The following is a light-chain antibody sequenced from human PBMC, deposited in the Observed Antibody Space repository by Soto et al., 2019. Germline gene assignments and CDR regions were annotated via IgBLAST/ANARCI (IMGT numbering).Light chain of an antibody. CDR1: KSVSKNY. CDR3: QQYGSSGT. Sequence: EILLTQSPGTLSLSPGERATLSCRASKSVSKNYLAWYQQKPRHAPRLLIYGASNRATGIPNSFSGSASGTEFTLTISRMEPEDSAVYYCQQYGSSGTFGHGTKVDIK. V-gene: IGKV3-20*01. CDR2: GAS. J-gene: IGKJ1*01.